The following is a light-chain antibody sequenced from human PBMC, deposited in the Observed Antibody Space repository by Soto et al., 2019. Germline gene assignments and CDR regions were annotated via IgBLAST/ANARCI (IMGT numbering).Light chain of an antibody. CDR3: HQRRDWPLMS. V-gene: IGKV3-11*01. Sequence: PGETATLSCRASQSVTDYVAWYRQRPGQSPRLLIYDDSKRATGVPARFSGSGSGTDFTLTISNLQPDDFAVYYCHQRRDWPLMSFGQGTRLEIK. J-gene: IGKJ5*01. CDR2: DDS. CDR1: QSVTDY.